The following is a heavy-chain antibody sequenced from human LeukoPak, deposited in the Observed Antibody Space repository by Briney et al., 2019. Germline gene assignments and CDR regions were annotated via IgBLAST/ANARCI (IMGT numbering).Heavy chain of an antibody. CDR1: GFTFGSYS. J-gene: IGHJ4*02. CDR2: ISGSGGST. CDR3: ANPFSSYFDY. Sequence: PGGSLRLSCAASGFTFGSYSMNWVRQAPGKGLEWVSAISGSGGSTYYADSVKGRFTISRDNSKNTLYLQMNSLRAEDTAVYHCANPFSSYFDYWGQGTLVTVSS. V-gene: IGHV3-23*01. D-gene: IGHD2-2*01.